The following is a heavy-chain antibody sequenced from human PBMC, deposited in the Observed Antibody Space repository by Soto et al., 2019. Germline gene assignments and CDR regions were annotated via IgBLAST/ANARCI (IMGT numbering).Heavy chain of an antibody. D-gene: IGHD6-25*01. CDR2: INPILDST. CDR3: ATMKRARLDS. CDR1: GIMSSGYG. J-gene: IGHJ4*02. Sequence: QEQVVQSGPAMKERGSSVKVSCRASGIMSSGYGFSWVRQAPGQGLEWVGMINPILDSTHYAQDLQGRVSLSVDKSRDTAYLEVTSLRLEDTAIYFCATMKRARLDSWGRGTVVTVSS. V-gene: IGHV1-69*09.